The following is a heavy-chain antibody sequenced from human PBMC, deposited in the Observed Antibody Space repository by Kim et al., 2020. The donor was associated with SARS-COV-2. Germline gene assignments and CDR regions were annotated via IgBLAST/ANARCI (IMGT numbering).Heavy chain of an antibody. J-gene: IGHJ5*02. CDR3: ARGLSGYYLGVWFDP. D-gene: IGHD5-18*01. V-gene: IGHV4-34*01. CDR1: GGSFSGYY. CDR2: INHSGST. Sequence: SETLSLTCAVYGGSFSGYYWSWIRQPPGKGLEWIGEINHSGSTNYNPSLKSRVTISVDTSENQFSLKLSSVTAADTAVYYCARGLSGYYLGVWFDPWGQGTLVTVSS.